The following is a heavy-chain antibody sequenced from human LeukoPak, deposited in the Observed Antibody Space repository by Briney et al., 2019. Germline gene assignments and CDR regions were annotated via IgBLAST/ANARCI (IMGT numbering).Heavy chain of an antibody. V-gene: IGHV5-51*01. Sequence: GESLKISCEGSGYSFTSYWIGWVRQMPGKGLEWMGVIYPGDSDTKYSPSFQGQVTISADKSISTAYLQWSSQKASDTAIYYCAKSYSGNYYVLTDWGQGTLVTVSS. J-gene: IGHJ4*02. CDR1: GYSFTSYW. CDR2: IYPGDSDT. D-gene: IGHD1-26*01. CDR3: AKSYSGNYYVLTD.